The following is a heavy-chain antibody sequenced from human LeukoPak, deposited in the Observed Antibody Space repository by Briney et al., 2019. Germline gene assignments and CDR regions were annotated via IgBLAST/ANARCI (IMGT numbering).Heavy chain of an antibody. CDR2: ISAYNGNT. D-gene: IGHD5-18*01. CDR1: GYTFTSYG. Sequence: ASVKVSCKATGYTFTSYGISWVRQAPGQGLEWMGWISAYNGNTKYAQKLQGRVTMTTDTSTSTAYMELRSLRSDDTAVYYCARVGTPTLYSYGHFEYWGQGTLVTVSS. CDR3: ARVGTPTLYSYGHFEY. J-gene: IGHJ4*02. V-gene: IGHV1-18*01.